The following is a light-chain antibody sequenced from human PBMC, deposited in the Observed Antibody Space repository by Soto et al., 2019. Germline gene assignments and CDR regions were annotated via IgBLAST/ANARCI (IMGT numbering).Light chain of an antibody. Sequence: QSVLTQPPSVSGAPGQRVTISCTGSSSNIGAGFGVHWYQQLPGTAPKLFIYDDNSRPSGVPDRFSGSKSGTSASLAIAGLQAEDEADYYCQSYDSSLSGYVFGTGTKVTVL. CDR3: QSYDSSLSGYV. CDR2: DDN. CDR1: SSNIGAGFG. V-gene: IGLV1-40*01. J-gene: IGLJ1*01.